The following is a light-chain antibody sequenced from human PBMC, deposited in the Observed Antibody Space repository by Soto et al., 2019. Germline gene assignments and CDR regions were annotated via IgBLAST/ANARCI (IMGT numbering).Light chain of an antibody. CDR3: QSYDSSLSGSL. CDR2: GNS. V-gene: IGLV1-40*01. CDR1: SSNIGAGYD. Sequence: QSVLTQPPSVSGAPGQRVTISCTGSSSNIGAGYDVHWYQQLPGTAPKLLIYGNSNRPSGVPDRFSGSKSGTSASLAITGLQAEDEADYYCQSYDSSLSGSLFGGGTKLNRP. J-gene: IGLJ3*02.